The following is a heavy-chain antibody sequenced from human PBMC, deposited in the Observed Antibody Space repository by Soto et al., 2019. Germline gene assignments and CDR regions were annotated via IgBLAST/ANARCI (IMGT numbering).Heavy chain of an antibody. D-gene: IGHD2-2*01. V-gene: IGHV1-69*02. CDR2: IIPILGIA. CDR1: GGTFSSYT. J-gene: IGHJ4*02. Sequence: SVKVSCKASGGTFSSYTISWVRQAPGQGLEWMGRIIPILGIANYAQKFQGRVTITADKSTSTAYMELSSLRSGDTAVYYCDISSTSPGARYFDYWGQGTLVTVSS. CDR3: DISSTSPGARYFDY.